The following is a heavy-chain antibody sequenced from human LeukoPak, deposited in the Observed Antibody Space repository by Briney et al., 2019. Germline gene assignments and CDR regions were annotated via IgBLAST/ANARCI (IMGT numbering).Heavy chain of an antibody. CDR2: IYYSGST. V-gene: IGHV4-39*07. CDR3: ATDRRNYGSGSYLPGDAFDI. Sequence: SETLSFTCTVSGGSISSSSYYWGWIRQPPGKGLEWIGSIYYSGSTYYNPSLKSRVTISVDTSKNQFSLRLSSVTAADTAVYYCATDRRNYGSGSYLPGDAFDIWGQGTMVTVSS. D-gene: IGHD3-10*01. J-gene: IGHJ3*02. CDR1: GGSISSSSYY.